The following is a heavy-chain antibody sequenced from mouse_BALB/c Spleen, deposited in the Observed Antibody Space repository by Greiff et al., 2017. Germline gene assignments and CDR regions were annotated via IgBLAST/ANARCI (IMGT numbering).Heavy chain of an antibody. V-gene: IGHV3-1*02. J-gene: IGHJ4*01. CDR1: GYSITSGYS. Sequence: DVKLQESGPDLVKPSQSLSLTCTVTGYSITSGYSWHWIRQFPGNKLEWMGYIHYSGSTNYNPSLKSRISITRDTSKNQFFLQLNSVTTEDTATYYCARSHYYDYDTESAMDYWGQGTSVTVSS. CDR2: IHYSGST. D-gene: IGHD2-4*01. CDR3: ARSHYYDYDTESAMDY.